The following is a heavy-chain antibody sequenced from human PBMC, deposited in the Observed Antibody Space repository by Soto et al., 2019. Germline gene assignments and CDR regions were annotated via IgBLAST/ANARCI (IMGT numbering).Heavy chain of an antibody. CDR2: ISGSGGST. CDR1: GFTFSSYA. CDR3: EKELALQRRVFDY. Sequence: PGGSLRLSCAASGFTFSSYAMSWVRQAPGKGLERVSAISGSGGSTYYADSVKGRFTISRDNSKNTLYLQMNSLRAEDTAVYYCEKELALQRRVFDYWGQGTLVTVSS. D-gene: IGHD6-6*01. J-gene: IGHJ4*02. V-gene: IGHV3-23*01.